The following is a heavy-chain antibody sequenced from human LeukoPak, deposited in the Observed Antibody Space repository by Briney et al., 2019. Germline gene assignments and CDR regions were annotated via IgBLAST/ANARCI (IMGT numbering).Heavy chain of an antibody. V-gene: IGHV4-39*07. CDR1: GGSISSGSYY. J-gene: IGHJ5*02. D-gene: IGHD6-13*01. CDR3: ARGCGYSSSSGGWFDP. CDR2: INHSGST. Sequence: SETLSLTCTVSGGSISSGSYYWSWIRQPPGKGLEWIGEINHSGSTNYNPSLKSRVTISVDTSKNQFSLKLSSVTAADTAVYYCARGCGYSSSSGGWFDPWGQGTLVTVSS.